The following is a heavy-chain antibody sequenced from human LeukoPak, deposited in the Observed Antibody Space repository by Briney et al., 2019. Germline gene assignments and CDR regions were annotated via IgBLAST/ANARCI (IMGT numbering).Heavy chain of an antibody. CDR1: GGSISSYY. D-gene: IGHD3-10*01. CDR2: IYYSGST. V-gene: IGHV4-59*01. CDR3: ARVREWHFDL. Sequence: PSETLSLTCIVSGGSISSYYWSWIRQPPGKGLEWIGYIYYSGSTNYNPSLKSRVTISVDTSKNQFSLKLSSVTAADTAVYYCARVREWHFDLWGRGTLVTVSS. J-gene: IGHJ2*01.